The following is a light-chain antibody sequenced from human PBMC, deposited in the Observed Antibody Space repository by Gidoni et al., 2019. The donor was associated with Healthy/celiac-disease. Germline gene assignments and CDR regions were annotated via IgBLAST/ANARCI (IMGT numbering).Light chain of an antibody. J-gene: IGKJ3*01. V-gene: IGKV1-39*01. CDR1: QSISSY. CDR3: QQSYSTPPVT. Sequence: DIQMTQHPSSLSASVEDRVTITCRASQSISSYLNWYQQKPGKAPKLLIYAASSLQSGVPSRFSGSGSGTDFTLTISSLQPEDFATYYCQQSYSTPPVTFGPGTKVDIK. CDR2: AAS.